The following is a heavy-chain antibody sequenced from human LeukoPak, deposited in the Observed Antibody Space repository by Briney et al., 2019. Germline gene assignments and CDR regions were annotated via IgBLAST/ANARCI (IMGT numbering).Heavy chain of an antibody. D-gene: IGHD6-19*01. CDR3: AKDWGYASGTFFVN. V-gene: IGHV3-30*18. J-gene: IGHJ4*02. CDR1: GFTFSSYG. CDR2: ISSEGRDK. Sequence: GRSLRLSCAASGFTFSSYGMHWVRQAPGKGLEWVAVISSEGRDKYYAEPVKGRFTISRDNPKNTLYLQMNSLRAEDTAVYYCAKDWGYASGTFFVNWGQGTLVTVSS.